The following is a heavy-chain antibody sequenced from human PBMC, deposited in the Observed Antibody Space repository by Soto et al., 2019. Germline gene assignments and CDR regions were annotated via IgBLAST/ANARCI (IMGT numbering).Heavy chain of an antibody. CDR1: GFTFSSYS. V-gene: IGHV3-48*04. J-gene: IGHJ6*03. CDR3: ARQAGYYYYYMDV. D-gene: IGHD6-19*01. CDR2: ISSSSSTM. Sequence: GGSLRLSCAASGFTFSSYSMNWVRQAPGKGLEWVSYISSSSSTMYYADSVKGRFTISRDDAKNSLYLQMSSLRAEDTAVYYCARQAGYYYYYMDVWGKGTTVTVSS.